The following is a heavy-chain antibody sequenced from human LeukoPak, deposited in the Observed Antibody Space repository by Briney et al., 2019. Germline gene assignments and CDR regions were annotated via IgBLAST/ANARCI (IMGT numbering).Heavy chain of an antibody. Sequence: SETLSLTCTVSGGSIGSYYWSWIRQPPGKGLEWIGYIYYSGSTNYNPSLKSRVTISVDTSKNQFSLKLSSVTAADTAVYYCARDGPTDYFDYWGQGTLVTVSS. CDR1: GGSIGSYY. CDR3: ARDGPTDYFDY. CDR2: IYYSGST. J-gene: IGHJ4*02. V-gene: IGHV4-59*01. D-gene: IGHD4-17*01.